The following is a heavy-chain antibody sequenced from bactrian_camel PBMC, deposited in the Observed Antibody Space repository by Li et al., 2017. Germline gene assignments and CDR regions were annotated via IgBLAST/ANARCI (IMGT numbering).Heavy chain of an antibody. J-gene: IGHJ6*01. D-gene: IGHD2*01. CDR3: AASWDVTAIEALGSIASPEFGY. CDR2: IDSRGIT. Sequence: DVQLVESGGGSVQAGGSLTLSCAASDTTAKSRYCMAWFRQTPGKEREGVAVIDSRGITAYADSVKGRFTISKDNDKNILYLQMDNLKPEDSATYRCAASWDVTAIEALGSIASPEFGYWGEGTQVTVS. CDR1: DTTAKSRYC. V-gene: IGHV3S67*01.